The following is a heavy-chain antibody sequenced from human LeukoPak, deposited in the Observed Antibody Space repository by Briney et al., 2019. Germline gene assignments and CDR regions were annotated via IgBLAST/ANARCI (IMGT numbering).Heavy chain of an antibody. V-gene: IGHV3-48*01. CDR2: ISVGGSII. D-gene: IGHD3-16*01. CDR1: GFTFSSYS. Sequence: GGSLRLSCAGSGFTFSSYSMNWVRQAPGKGLERVSYISVGGSIIYQADSVKGRFTISRDNAKSSLYLQMSSLRAEDTALYYCARYANDYASPPDYWGQGTLVTVSS. J-gene: IGHJ4*02. CDR3: ARYANDYASPPDY.